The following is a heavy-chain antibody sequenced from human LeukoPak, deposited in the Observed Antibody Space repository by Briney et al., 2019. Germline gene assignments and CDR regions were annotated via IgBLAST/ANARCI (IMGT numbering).Heavy chain of an antibody. CDR3: ARVGSSSWWGYFDY. D-gene: IGHD6-13*01. CDR2: IHYSGYT. Sequence: SETLSLTCTVSGGSISSYYWSWIRQPPGKGLEWIGYIHYSGYTNYNPSLKSRVTISVDMSKNQFSLKLSSVTAADTAVYYCARVGSSSWWGYFDYWGQGTLVTVSS. J-gene: IGHJ4*02. CDR1: GGSISSYY. V-gene: IGHV4-59*01.